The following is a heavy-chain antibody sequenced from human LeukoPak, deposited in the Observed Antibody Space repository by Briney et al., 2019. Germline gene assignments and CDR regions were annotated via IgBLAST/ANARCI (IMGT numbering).Heavy chain of an antibody. V-gene: IGHV3-49*03. CDR2: IRSKAYGGTT. D-gene: IGHD2-15*01. J-gene: IGHJ4*02. Sequence: PGGSLRLSCTASGFSFGDYAMSWFRQAPGKGLEWVGFIRSKAYGGTTEYAASVKGRFTISRDDSKSIAYLQMNILKTEDTAVYYCTRGKGDQGWYWGQGTLVTVSS. CDR3: TRGKGDQGWY. CDR1: GFSFGDYA.